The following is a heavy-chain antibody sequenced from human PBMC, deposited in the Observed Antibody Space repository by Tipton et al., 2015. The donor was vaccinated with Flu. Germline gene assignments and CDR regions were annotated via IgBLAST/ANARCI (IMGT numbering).Heavy chain of an antibody. CDR1: GIMFRDFL. D-gene: IGHD3-16*01. V-gene: IGHV3-7*01. CDR3: ATDPYSLMFGG. Sequence: SLRLSCVTSGIMFRDFLMSWVRQTPARGLEWVATIKQGGTEEYYADSVKGRFTISRDDAKNSLYLQMNSLRADDTALYYCATDPYSLMFGGWGQGTLVTVSS. CDR2: IKQGGTEE. J-gene: IGHJ4*02.